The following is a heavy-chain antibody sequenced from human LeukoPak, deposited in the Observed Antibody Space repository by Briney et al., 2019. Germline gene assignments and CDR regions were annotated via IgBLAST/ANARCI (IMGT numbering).Heavy chain of an antibody. CDR3: ARDSGLVGTISGIEMTT. J-gene: IGHJ4*02. D-gene: IGHD1-26*01. CDR2: INLSGGSP. V-gene: IGHV1-46*01. CDR1: GYTFTTYY. Sequence: ASVKVSCKSSGYTFTTYYMHWVRQAPGQGVEWMGRINLSGGSPSYAQKFQGRVTLTRDMSTTTVYMELSSLSSEHTAMYYCARDSGLVGTISGIEMTTWGQGTLVTVSS.